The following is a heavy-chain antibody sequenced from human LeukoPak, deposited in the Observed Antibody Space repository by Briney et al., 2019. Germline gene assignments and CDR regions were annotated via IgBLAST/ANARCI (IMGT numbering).Heavy chain of an antibody. Sequence: GGSLRLSCAASGFTFSSYGMHWVRQAPAKGLEWVAIISYDGSNKYYADSVKGRFTISRDNSKNTLYLQMNSLRAEDTAVYYCAKDRRIAVAGTRFDAFDIWGQGTMVTVSS. CDR3: AKDRRIAVAGTRFDAFDI. D-gene: IGHD6-19*01. CDR2: ISYDGSNK. V-gene: IGHV3-30*18. J-gene: IGHJ3*02. CDR1: GFTFSSYG.